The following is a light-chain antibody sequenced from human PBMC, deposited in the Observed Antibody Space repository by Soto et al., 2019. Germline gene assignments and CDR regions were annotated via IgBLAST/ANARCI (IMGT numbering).Light chain of an antibody. CDR2: GNS. CDR1: SSNIGADYD. J-gene: IGLJ2*01. CDR3: QSYDSSLSAVV. V-gene: IGLV1-40*01. Sequence: QSVLTQPPSVSGAPGQRVTISCTGSSSNIGADYDVHWYQQRPGTAPKLLIYGNSNRPSGVPDRFSGSKSVTSASLAITGLQAEDEAVYYCQSYDSSLSAVVFGGGTKLTVL.